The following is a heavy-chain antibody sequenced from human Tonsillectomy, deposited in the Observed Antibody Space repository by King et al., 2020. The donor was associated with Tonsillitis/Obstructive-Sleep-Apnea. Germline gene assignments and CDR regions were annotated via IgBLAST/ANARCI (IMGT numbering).Heavy chain of an antibody. CDR1: GFSLSTSGVG. J-gene: IGHJ4*02. D-gene: IGHD3-3*01. Sequence: TLKESGPTLVKPTQTLTLTCTFSGFSLSTSGVGVGWIRQPPGKALEWLALIYWDDDKRYSPSLKSRFTITKDTSKNQVVLIMTNMDPVDTATYYCARSTDLWSGYYCDYWGQGTLVTVSS. V-gene: IGHV2-5*02. CDR3: ARSTDLWSGYYCDY. CDR2: IYWDDDK.